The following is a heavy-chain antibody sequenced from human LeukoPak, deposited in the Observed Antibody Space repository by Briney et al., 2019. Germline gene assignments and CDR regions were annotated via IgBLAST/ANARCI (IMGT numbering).Heavy chain of an antibody. V-gene: IGHV4-59*01. D-gene: IGHD1-26*01. J-gene: IGHJ4*02. Sequence: SETLSLTCSVSGASISGYYWSWVRQPPGKGLEWIGYVHYSGKTNYSPSLQSRVAISLDRSKNQFSLRLSSVTVADTAVYYCLASLRGAFWGQGTLVAVS. CDR1: GASISGYY. CDR2: VHYSGKT. CDR3: LASLRGAF.